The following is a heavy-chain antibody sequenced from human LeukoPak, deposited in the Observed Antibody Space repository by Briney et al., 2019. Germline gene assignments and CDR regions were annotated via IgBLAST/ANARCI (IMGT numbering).Heavy chain of an antibody. Sequence: SQTLSLTCTVSGGSISSGGYYWGWIRQPPGKGLEWIGSIHYSGSTYYNPSLKSRVTISEDTSKNQFSLKLSSVTAADTAVYYCAREVRSAWASFDPWGQGTLVTVSS. CDR2: IHYSGST. J-gene: IGHJ5*02. V-gene: IGHV4-39*07. CDR1: GGSISSGGYY. D-gene: IGHD1-26*01. CDR3: AREVRSAWASFDP.